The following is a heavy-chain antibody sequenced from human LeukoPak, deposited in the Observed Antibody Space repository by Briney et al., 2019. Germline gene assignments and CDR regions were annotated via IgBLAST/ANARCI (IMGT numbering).Heavy chain of an antibody. CDR3: ARRTQDYYYYGMDV. J-gene: IGHJ6*02. CDR1: GGSFSGYY. Sequence: SETLSLTCAVYGGSFSGYYWGWIRQPPGKGLEWIGSIYYSGSTYYNPSLKSRVTISVDTSKNHFSLKLSSVTAADTAVYYCARRTQDYYYYGMDVWGQGTTVTVSS. CDR2: IYYSGST. D-gene: IGHD2-2*01. V-gene: IGHV4-39*02.